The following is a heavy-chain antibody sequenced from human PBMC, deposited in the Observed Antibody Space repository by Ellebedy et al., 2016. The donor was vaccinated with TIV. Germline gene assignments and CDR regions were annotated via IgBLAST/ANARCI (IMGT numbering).Heavy chain of an antibody. D-gene: IGHD3-9*01. CDR1: GFTFSRYW. V-gene: IGHV3-7*01. CDR2: RKEDGSEK. Sequence: GGSLSLSXVVSGFTFSRYWLNWIRQSPGKGLEWVANRKEDGSEKFYVDSVKGRFTISRDNGKNTLYLQMNNLRVEDTAVYFCARVDSWPPQHYFDSWGQGTLVTVSS. CDR3: ARVDSWPPQHYFDS. J-gene: IGHJ4*02.